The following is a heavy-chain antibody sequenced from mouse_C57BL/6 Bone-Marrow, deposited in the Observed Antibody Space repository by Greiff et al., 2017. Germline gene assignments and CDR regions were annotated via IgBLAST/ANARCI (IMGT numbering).Heavy chain of an antibody. CDR3: ARGGNYGGYYFDY. Sequence: VQLVESGAELVKPGASVKMSCKASGYTFTTYPIEWMKQNHGQSLEWIGNFHPYNDDTKYNEKFKGKATLTVEKSSSTVYLELSRLTSDDSAIYYCARGGNYGGYYFDYWGQGTTLTVSS. V-gene: IGHV1-47*01. D-gene: IGHD2-1*01. J-gene: IGHJ2*01. CDR1: GYTFTTYP. CDR2: FHPYNDDT.